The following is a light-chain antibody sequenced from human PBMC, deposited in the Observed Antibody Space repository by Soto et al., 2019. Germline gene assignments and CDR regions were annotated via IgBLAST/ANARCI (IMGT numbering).Light chain of an antibody. Sequence: QSVLTQPASVSGSPGQSVTISRTGTSSDVGGSDYVSWYQQYPGKAPKLIMHEVSNRPSGLSRRFSASKSDNTASLTISGLRAEDEADYFCSSYTSNSTGVFGGGTKLTVL. CDR1: SSDVGGSDY. CDR3: SSYTSNSTGV. V-gene: IGLV2-14*01. J-gene: IGLJ3*02. CDR2: EVS.